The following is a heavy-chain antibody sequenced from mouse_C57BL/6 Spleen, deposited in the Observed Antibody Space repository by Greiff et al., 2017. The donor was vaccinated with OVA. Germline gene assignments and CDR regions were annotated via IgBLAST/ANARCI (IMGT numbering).Heavy chain of an antibody. CDR2: ISNGGGST. J-gene: IGHJ1*03. CDR3: ARRYQWGGYFDV. D-gene: IGHD1-3*01. Sequence: DVTLVESGGGLVQPGGSLKLSCAASGFTFSDYYMYWVRQTPEKRLEWVAYISNGGGSTYYPDTVKGRFTISRDNAKNTLYLQMSRLKSEDTAMYYCARRYQWGGYFDVWGTGTTVTVSS. V-gene: IGHV5-12*01. CDR1: GFTFSDYY.